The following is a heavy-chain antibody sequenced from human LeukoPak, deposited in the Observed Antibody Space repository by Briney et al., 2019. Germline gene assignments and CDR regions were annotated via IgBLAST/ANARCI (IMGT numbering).Heavy chain of an antibody. Sequence: SETLSLTCTVSGGSISSVGYYWSWIRQHPGKGLEWMVFIYYSGSTYYNPSLKSRVTISVDTSKNQFSLKLTSVTAADTAVYYCARATGGAAAADFDPWGQGTLVTVSS. CDR2: IYYSGST. D-gene: IGHD6-13*01. CDR3: ARATGGAAAADFDP. J-gene: IGHJ5*02. CDR1: GGSISSVGYY. V-gene: IGHV4-31*03.